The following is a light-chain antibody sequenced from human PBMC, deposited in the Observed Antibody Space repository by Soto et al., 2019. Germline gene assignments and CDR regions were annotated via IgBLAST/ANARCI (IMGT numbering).Light chain of an antibody. CDR2: AAT. V-gene: IGKV1-12*01. J-gene: IGKJ3*01. CDR1: QIISNW. Sequence: DIQMTQFPSSVSASVGDSVAITCRASQIISNWVAWYQQKPGTAPRLLIYAATTLNSGVPSRFSGRRSGTDFTLTITDLQPEDFAIYYCHQAYSFPFTFGPGTKVDLK. CDR3: HQAYSFPFT.